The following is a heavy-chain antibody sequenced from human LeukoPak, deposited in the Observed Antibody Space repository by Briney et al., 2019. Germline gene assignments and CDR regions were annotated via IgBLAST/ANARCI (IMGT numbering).Heavy chain of an antibody. D-gene: IGHD3-10*01. Sequence: GGSLRLSCAASGFTFSSYGMHWVRQAPGKGLEWVAVISYDGSNKYYADSVKGRFTISRDNSKNTLYLQMNSLRAEDTAVYYCARGVSSRLLWFGELFYFDYWGQGTLVTVSS. V-gene: IGHV3-30*03. CDR2: ISYDGSNK. CDR3: ARGVSSRLLWFGELFYFDY. J-gene: IGHJ4*02. CDR1: GFTFSSYG.